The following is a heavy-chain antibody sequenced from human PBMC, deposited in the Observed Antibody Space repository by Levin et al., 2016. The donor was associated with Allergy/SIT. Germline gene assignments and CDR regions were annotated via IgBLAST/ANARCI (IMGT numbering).Heavy chain of an antibody. Sequence: SETLSLTCTVSGGSISSGSYYWSWIRQPAGKGLEWIGRIYTSGTTNYNPSLQSRVTISVDKSKNQFSLRLRSVIAADTAMYYCARGDPDYGDYYRRGRGHDYWGQGTLVTVSS. CDR3: ARGDPDYGDYYRRGRGHDY. J-gene: IGHJ4*02. CDR1: GGSISSGSYY. CDR2: IYTSGTT. V-gene: IGHV4-61*02. D-gene: IGHD4-17*01.